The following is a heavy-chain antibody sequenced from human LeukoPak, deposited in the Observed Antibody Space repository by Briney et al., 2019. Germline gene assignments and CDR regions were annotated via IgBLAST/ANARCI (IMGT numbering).Heavy chain of an antibody. Sequence: GESLKISCKGSGYSFTSYWIGWVRQMPGKGLEWMGIIYPGDSDTRYSPSFQGQVTISADKSISTAYLQRSSLKASDTAMYYCARHALTVTTTNWFDPWGQGTLVTVSS. CDR1: GYSFTSYW. CDR2: IYPGDSDT. V-gene: IGHV5-51*01. CDR3: ARHALTVTTTNWFDP. J-gene: IGHJ5*02. D-gene: IGHD4-17*01.